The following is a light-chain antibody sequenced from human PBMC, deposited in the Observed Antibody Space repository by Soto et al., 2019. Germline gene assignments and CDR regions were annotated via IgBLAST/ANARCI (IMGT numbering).Light chain of an antibody. V-gene: IGKV1-39*01. CDR1: QSSSSY. CDR3: QQNYSIPST. Sequence: DIQMTPSPSSLSASVGDRVTITCRARQSSSSYLNWYQQKPGKAPKLPIYAASSLQSGVTSRFSGSVYGTDFTLTISSLPPEYCATYYCQQNYSIPSTFRQGTKMEIK. J-gene: IGKJ2*01. CDR2: AAS.